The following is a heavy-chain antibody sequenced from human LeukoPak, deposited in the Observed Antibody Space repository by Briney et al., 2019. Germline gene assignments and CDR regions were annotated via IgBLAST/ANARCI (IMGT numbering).Heavy chain of an antibody. Sequence: PGGSLRLSCAASGLTFNSYAMSWVRQAPGKGLEWALAISGSGGSTYCADSVKGRFTISRDNSKNTLYLQMNSLRAEDTAVYYCAKGRCSGGSCYGRGFDYWGQGTLVTVSS. CDR3: AKGRCSGGSCYGRGFDY. CDR2: ISGSGGST. CDR1: GLTFNSYA. D-gene: IGHD2-15*01. V-gene: IGHV3-23*01. J-gene: IGHJ4*02.